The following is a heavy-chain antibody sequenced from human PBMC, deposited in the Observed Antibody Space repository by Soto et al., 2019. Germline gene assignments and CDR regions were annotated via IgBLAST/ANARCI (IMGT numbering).Heavy chain of an antibody. CDR1: GGTFSSYA. J-gene: IGHJ3*02. Sequence: SVKVSCKASGGTFSSYAISWVRQAPGQGLEWMGGIIPIFGTANYAQKFQGRVTITADESTSTAYMELSSLRSEDTAVYYCARDHGRHYYDSSGLSAFDIWGQGTMVTVSS. CDR3: ARDHGRHYYDSSGLSAFDI. CDR2: IIPIFGTA. D-gene: IGHD3-22*01. V-gene: IGHV1-69*13.